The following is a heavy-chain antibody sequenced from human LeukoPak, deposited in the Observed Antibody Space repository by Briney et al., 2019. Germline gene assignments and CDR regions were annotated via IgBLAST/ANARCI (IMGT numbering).Heavy chain of an antibody. V-gene: IGHV1-24*01. CDR1: GYTLTELS. J-gene: IGHJ4*02. CDR3: ATDGPRGQLWLH. D-gene: IGHD5-18*01. CDR2: FDPEDGET. Sequence: ASVKVSCKVSGYTLTELSMHWVRQAPGKGLEWMGGFDPEDGETIYAQKFQGRVTMTEDTSTDTAYMELSSLRSEDTAVYYCATDGPRGQLWLHWGQGTLVTVSS.